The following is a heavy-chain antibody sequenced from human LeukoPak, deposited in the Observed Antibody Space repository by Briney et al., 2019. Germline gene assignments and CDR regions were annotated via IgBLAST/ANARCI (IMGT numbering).Heavy chain of an antibody. V-gene: IGHV4-34*01. CDR2: INHSGST. CDR1: GGSFSGYY. Sequence: SETLSLTCAGYGGSFSGYYWCWIRQPPGKGLEWIGEINHSGSTNYNPSLKRRVTVSVDTSKNKFTLKLSSVTAADTAVYYCARGMRWFDPWGQGTLVTVSS. J-gene: IGHJ5*02. CDR3: ARGMRWFDP.